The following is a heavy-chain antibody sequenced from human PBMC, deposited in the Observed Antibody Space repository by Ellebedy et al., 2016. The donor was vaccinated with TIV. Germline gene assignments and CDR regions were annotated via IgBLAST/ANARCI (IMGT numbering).Heavy chain of an antibody. Sequence: SETLSLTXTVSGGSVSSGSYYWSWIRQPPGKGLEWIGYIYYSGSTNYNPSLKSRVTISVDTSKNQFSLKLSSVTAADTAVYYCARVVPMVRGVSNWFNPWGQGTLVTVSS. J-gene: IGHJ5*02. D-gene: IGHD3-10*01. CDR3: ARVVPMVRGVSNWFNP. CDR1: GGSVSSGSYY. CDR2: IYYSGST. V-gene: IGHV4-61*01.